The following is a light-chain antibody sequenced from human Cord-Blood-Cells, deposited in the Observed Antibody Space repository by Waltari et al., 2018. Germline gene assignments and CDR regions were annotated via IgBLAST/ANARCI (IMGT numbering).Light chain of an antibody. CDR3: QQYNSYST. Sequence: DIQMTQSPSTLSASVGDRVTITCRASQSISSWLAWYQRKPGKAPKPLIYKASSLESGVPSRFSDSGSGTEFTLTISSLQPDDFATYYCQQYNSYSTFGQGTKLEIK. V-gene: IGKV1-5*03. J-gene: IGKJ2*01. CDR2: KAS. CDR1: QSISSW.